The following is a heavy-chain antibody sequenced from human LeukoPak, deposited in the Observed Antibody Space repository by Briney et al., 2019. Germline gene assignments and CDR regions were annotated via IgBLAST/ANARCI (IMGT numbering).Heavy chain of an antibody. J-gene: IGHJ5*02. Sequence: SETLSLTCTVSGGSISSYYWSWIRQPPGKGLEWIGYIYYSGSTNYNPSLKSRATISVDTSKNQFSLKLSSVTAADTAVYYCARYCSTTTCYSPWFDPWGQGTLVTVSS. D-gene: IGHD2-2*01. CDR3: ARYCSTTTCYSPWFDP. V-gene: IGHV4-59*08. CDR1: GGSISSYY. CDR2: IYYSGST.